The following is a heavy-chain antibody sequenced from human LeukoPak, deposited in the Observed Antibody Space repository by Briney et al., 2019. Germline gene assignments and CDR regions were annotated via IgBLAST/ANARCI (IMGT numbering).Heavy chain of an antibody. CDR1: GGSISSSSYY. D-gene: IGHD2-8*01. Sequence: SETLSLTCTVSGGSISSSSYYWGWIRQPPGKGLEWIGSIYYSGSTYYNPSLKSRVTISVDTSKNQFSLKLSSVTAADTAVYYCARVIVLMVYAIPGGAYNWFDPWGQGTLVTVSS. CDR2: IYYSGST. J-gene: IGHJ5*02. CDR3: ARVIVLMVYAIPGGAYNWFDP. V-gene: IGHV4-39*07.